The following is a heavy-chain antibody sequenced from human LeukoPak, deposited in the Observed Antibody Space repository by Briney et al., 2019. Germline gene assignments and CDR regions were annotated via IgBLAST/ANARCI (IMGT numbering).Heavy chain of an antibody. CDR3: ATLSPVYDSSGYYFDY. J-gene: IGHJ4*02. Sequence: SETLSLTCTVSGGSISSYYWSWIRQPAGKGLEWIGRIYTSGSTNYNPSLKSRVTISVDTSKNQFSLKLSSVTAADTAVYYCATLSPVYDSSGYYFDYWGQGTLVTVSS. D-gene: IGHD3-22*01. V-gene: IGHV4-4*07. CDR2: IYTSGST. CDR1: GGSISSYY.